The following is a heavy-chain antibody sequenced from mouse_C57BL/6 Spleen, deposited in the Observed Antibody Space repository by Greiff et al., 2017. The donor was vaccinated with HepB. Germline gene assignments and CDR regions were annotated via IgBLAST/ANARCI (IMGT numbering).Heavy chain of an antibody. CDR2: IDPSDSYT. CDR3: ARQKYITTVFDY. V-gene: IGHV1-69*01. J-gene: IGHJ2*01. D-gene: IGHD1-1*01. CDR1: GYTFTSYW. Sequence: QVQLQQPGAELVMPGASVKLSCKASGYTFTSYWMHWVKQRPGQGLEWIGEIDPSDSYTNYNQKFKGKSTLTVDKSSSTAYMQLSSLTSEDSAVYYCARQKYITTVFDYWGQGTTLTVSS.